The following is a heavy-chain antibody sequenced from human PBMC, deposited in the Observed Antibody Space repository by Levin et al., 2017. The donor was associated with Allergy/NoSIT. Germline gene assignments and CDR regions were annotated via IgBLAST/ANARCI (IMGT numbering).Heavy chain of an antibody. CDR2: TYYRSKWYN. CDR3: ARGGAGGLGSLSYFDY. Sequence: SSQTLSLTCAISGDSVSSNSAAWNWIRQSPSRGLEWLGRTYYRSKWYNDYAVSVKSRITINPDTSKNQISLQLNSVTPEDTAVYYCARGGAGGLGSLSYFDYWGQGTLVTVSS. V-gene: IGHV6-1*01. J-gene: IGHJ4*02. D-gene: IGHD1-26*01. CDR1: GDSVSSNSAA.